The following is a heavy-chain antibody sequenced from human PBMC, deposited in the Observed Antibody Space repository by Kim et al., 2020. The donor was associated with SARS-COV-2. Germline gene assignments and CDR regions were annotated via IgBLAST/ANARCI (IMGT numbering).Heavy chain of an antibody. CDR3: ARRAVLRYFDWLTHWYFDL. V-gene: IGHV5-51*01. CDR1: GYSFTSYW. J-gene: IGHJ2*01. Sequence: GESLKISCKGSGYSFTSYWIGWVRQMPGKGLEWMGIIYPGDSDTRYSPSFQGQVTISADKSISTAYLQWSSLKASDTAMYYCARRAVLRYFDWLTHWYFDLWGRGTLVTVSS. D-gene: IGHD3-9*01. CDR2: IYPGDSDT.